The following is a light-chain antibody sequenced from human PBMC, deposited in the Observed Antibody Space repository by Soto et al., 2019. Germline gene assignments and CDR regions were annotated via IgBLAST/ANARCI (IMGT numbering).Light chain of an antibody. J-gene: IGKJ3*01. V-gene: IGKV1-39*01. CDR3: QQSYSTFT. CDR1: QSLSSY. Sequence: DIQMTQSPSSLSASVGDRVTITCRASQSLSSYLNWYQQKPGKAPTLLIYAASSLQSGVPSRFSGSGSGTDFTLTISRLQHEDFATYECQQSYSTFTFGPGTKVDI. CDR2: AAS.